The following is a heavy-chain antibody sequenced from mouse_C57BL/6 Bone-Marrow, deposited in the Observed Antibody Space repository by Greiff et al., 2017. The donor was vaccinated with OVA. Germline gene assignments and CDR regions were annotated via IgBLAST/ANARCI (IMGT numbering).Heavy chain of an antibody. CDR1: GFTFSSYA. J-gene: IGHJ4*01. V-gene: IGHV5-4*01. Sequence: EVMLVESGGGLVKPGGSLKLSCAASGFTFSSYAMSWVRQTPEKRLEWVATISDGGSYTYYPDNVKGRFTISRDNAKNNLYLQMSHLKSEDTAMYYCARDLRNYGNYGGWYYAMDDWGQGTSVTVSS. D-gene: IGHD2-1*01. CDR3: ARDLRNYGNYGGWYYAMDD. CDR2: ISDGGSYT.